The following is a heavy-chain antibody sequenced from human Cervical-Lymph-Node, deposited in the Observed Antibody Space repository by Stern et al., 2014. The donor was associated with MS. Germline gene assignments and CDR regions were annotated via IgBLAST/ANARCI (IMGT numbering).Heavy chain of an antibody. CDR2: ITNVGST. CDR1: GFTVSRGY. CDR3: ARDTSSPERSDW. J-gene: IGHJ4*02. V-gene: IGHV3-53*01. D-gene: IGHD1-1*01. Sequence: EMQLVESGGGVIQPGGSLRLSCTASGFTVSRGYMTVVRQAPGQGLEPVSLITNVGSTFYTDSVKGRFTISRDESKNTVYLHMTSLRAEDTAMYYCARDTSSPERSDWWGQGTLVTVSS.